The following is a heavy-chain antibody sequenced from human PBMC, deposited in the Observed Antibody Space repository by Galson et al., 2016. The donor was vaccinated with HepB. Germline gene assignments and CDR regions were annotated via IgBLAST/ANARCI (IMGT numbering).Heavy chain of an antibody. CDR1: GYTFISYA. V-gene: IGHV1-3*01. CDR3: ARDRSLTRSFDP. J-gene: IGHJ5*02. Sequence: KVSCKASGYTFISYAMHWVRQAPGQRLEWMGWINAGNGNTKYSQKFQGRVTTTRDTSASTAYMELSSLRSEDTAVYYCARDRSLTRSFDPWGQGTLVTVSS. CDR2: INAGNGNT. D-gene: IGHD2-2*01.